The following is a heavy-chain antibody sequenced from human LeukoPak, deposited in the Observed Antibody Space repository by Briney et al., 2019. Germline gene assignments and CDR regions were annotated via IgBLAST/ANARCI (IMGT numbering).Heavy chain of an antibody. CDR3: AKFTKLYYYDSSGYYYFDY. CDR2: ISGSGGST. J-gene: IGHJ4*02. Sequence: GGSLRLSCAASGFTFSSYAMSWVRQAPGKGLEWVSAISGSGGSTYYADSVKGRFTISRDNSKNTLYLQMNSLRAEDTAVYYCAKFTKLYYYDSSGYYYFDYWGQGTLVTVSS. V-gene: IGHV3-23*01. D-gene: IGHD3-22*01. CDR1: GFTFSSYA.